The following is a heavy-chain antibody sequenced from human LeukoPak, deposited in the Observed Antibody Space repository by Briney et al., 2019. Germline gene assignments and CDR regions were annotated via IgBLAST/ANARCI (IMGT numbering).Heavy chain of an antibody. J-gene: IGHJ4*02. CDR1: GFRFSDYW. CDR3: ARGVEAAGTDY. Sequence: GGSLRLPCAVSGFRFSDYWMDWVRRAPGKGPVWVSYIDNDGSDTGYADSVKGRFTVSRDNAKNTLYLQMTSLRVEDTAMYYCARGVEAAGTDYWGQGTLVTVSS. CDR2: IDNDGSDT. V-gene: IGHV3-74*01. D-gene: IGHD6-13*01.